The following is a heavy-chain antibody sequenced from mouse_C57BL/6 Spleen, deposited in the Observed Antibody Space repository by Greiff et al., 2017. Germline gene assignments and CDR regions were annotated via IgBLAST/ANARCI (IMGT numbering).Heavy chain of an antibody. CDR2: ISSGSSTI. CDR1: GFTFSDYG. CDR3: ALYDGYPFAY. V-gene: IGHV5-17*01. D-gene: IGHD2-3*01. Sequence: EVKLVESGGGLVKPGGSLKLSCAASGFTFSDYGMHWVRQAPEQGLEWVAYISSGSSTIYYADTVKGRVTISRDNAKTTLFLQMTSLSSEDTAMYYCALYDGYPFAYWGQGTLVTVSA. J-gene: IGHJ3*01.